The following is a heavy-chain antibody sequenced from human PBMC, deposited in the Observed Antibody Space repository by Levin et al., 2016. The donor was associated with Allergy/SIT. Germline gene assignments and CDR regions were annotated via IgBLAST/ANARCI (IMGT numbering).Heavy chain of an antibody. CDR2: ISGSGGST. CDR1: GFTFSSYA. J-gene: IGHJ4*02. D-gene: IGHD3-3*01. V-gene: IGHV3-23*01. CDR3: AKDADFWSGYYCDDY. Sequence: GGSLRLSCAASGFTFSSYAMSWVRQAPGKGLEWVSAISGSGGSTYYADSVKGRFAISRDNSKNTLYLQMNSLRAEDTAVYYCAKDADFWSGYYCDDYWGQGTLVTVSS.